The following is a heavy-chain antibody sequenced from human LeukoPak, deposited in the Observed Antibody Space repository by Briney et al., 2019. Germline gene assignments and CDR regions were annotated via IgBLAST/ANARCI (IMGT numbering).Heavy chain of an antibody. D-gene: IGHD7-27*01. Sequence: SETLCLTCTVSGGSISSYYWSWIRQPPGKGLEWIGYIYYSGSTNYNPSLKSRVTISVDTSKNQFSLKLSSVTAADTAVYYCARLTANWGSRYYYYGMDVWGKGTTVTVSS. V-gene: IGHV4-59*01. CDR1: GGSISSYY. CDR3: ARLTANWGSRYYYYGMDV. J-gene: IGHJ6*04. CDR2: IYYSGST.